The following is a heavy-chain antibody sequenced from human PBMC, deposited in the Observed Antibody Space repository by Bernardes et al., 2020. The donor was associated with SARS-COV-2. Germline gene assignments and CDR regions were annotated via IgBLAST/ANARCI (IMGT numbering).Heavy chain of an antibody. V-gene: IGHV3-74*01. CDR2: INSDGSST. J-gene: IGHJ6*02. Sequence: GSLRLSCTASGFTFSSYWMHWVRHAPGKGLVWVSRINSDGSSTSYADSVKGRFTISRDNAKNTLYLQMNRLRAEDTAVYYCARVGYYDILTGYGMDVWGQGTTVTVSS. CDR1: GFTFSSYW. CDR3: ARVGYYDILTGYGMDV. D-gene: IGHD3-9*01.